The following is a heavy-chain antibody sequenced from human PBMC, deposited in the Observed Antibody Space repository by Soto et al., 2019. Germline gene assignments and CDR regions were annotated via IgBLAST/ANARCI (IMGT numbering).Heavy chain of an antibody. CDR2: ISTYNGNT. CDR3: ARAFITRRVFED. V-gene: IGHV1-18*04. D-gene: IGHD3-22*01. Sequence: QVQLVQSGAEVKKPGASVKVSCKASGYTFTSYNIDWVRQAPGQGLEWMGWISTYNGNTYYAQKLQGRVTMTTDTSTSTAYMELRSLRSDDTAVYFCARAFITRRVFEDWGQGTLVTVSS. J-gene: IGHJ4*02. CDR1: GYTFTSYN.